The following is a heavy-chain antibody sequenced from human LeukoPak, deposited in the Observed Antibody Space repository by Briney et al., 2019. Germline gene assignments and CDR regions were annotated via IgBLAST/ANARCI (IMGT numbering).Heavy chain of an antibody. Sequence: PSVKVSCKASGGTFSSYATSWVRQAPGQGLEWMGRIIPVFGTANYAQKFQGRVTITTDESTSTAYMDLSSLRSEDTAVYYCARDGFTIFGVAYLPGWLDPWGQGTLVTVSS. CDR3: ARDGFTIFGVAYLPGWLDP. CDR2: IIPVFGTA. D-gene: IGHD3-3*01. V-gene: IGHV1-69*05. J-gene: IGHJ5*02. CDR1: GGTFSSYA.